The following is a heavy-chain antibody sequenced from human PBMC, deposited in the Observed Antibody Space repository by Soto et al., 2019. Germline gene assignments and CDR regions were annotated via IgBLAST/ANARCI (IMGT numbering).Heavy chain of an antibody. D-gene: IGHD6-19*01. CDR2: IYPGDSDT. CDR1: GYSFTSYW. V-gene: IGHV5-51*01. J-gene: IGHJ3*02. CDR3: ARHGDSSGWSDAFDI. Sequence: GESLKISCKGSGYSFTSYWIGWVRQMPGKGLEWMGIIYPGDSDTSYSPSFQGQVTISADKSISTAYLQWSSLKASDTAMYYCARHGDSSGWSDAFDIWGQGTMVTVSS.